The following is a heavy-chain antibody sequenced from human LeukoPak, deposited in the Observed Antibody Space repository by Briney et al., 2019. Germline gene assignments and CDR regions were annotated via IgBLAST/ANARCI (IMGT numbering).Heavy chain of an antibody. CDR1: GGSFSGYY. J-gene: IGHJ5*02. Sequence: SETLSLTCAVYGGSFSGYYWSWIRQPPGKGLEWIGEINHSGSTNYNPSLKSRVTISVDTSKNQFSLKLSSVTAADTAVYYCARARRPRMAGNWFDPWGRGTLVTVSS. D-gene: IGHD2-8*01. CDR2: INHSGST. V-gene: IGHV4-34*01. CDR3: ARARRPRMAGNWFDP.